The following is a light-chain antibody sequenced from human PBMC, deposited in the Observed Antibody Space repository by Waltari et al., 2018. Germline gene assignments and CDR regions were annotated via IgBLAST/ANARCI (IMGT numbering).Light chain of an antibody. CDR2: GKN. CDR3: NSRDSSGNRYVV. CDR1: SLRSYY. Sequence: SSELTQDPAVSVALGQTVRITCQGDSLRSYYASWYQQKPGQAPVLVIYGKNTRPSGIPDRFSVARSGKTASLTITGAQAEDEADYYCNSRDSSGNRYVVFGGGTKLTAL. J-gene: IGLJ2*01. V-gene: IGLV3-19*01.